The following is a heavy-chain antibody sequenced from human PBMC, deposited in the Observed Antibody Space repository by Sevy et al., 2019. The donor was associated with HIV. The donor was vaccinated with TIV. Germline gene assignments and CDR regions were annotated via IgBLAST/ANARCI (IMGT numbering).Heavy chain of an antibody. V-gene: IGHV3-53*01. J-gene: IGHJ6*02. Sequence: GGSLRLSCAASGFTVSSNYMSWVRQAPGKGLEWVSVIYSGGSTYYADSVKGRFTISRDNSKNTVYLQMNKLRAEDTAVYYCAGGSGGGYYFYGLDVWGQGTTVTVSS. D-gene: IGHD3-16*01. CDR2: IYSGGST. CDR3: AGGSGGGYYFYGLDV. CDR1: GFTVSSNY.